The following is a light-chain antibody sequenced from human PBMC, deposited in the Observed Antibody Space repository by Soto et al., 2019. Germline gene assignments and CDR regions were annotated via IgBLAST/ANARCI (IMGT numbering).Light chain of an antibody. V-gene: IGKV3-15*01. Sequence: EIVMTQSPATLSVSPGERVTLSCKASRSVRSNLAWYQQKPGQAPRLLISGASTRATGITDRFSGSGSGTEFTLTISSLQSEDFAVYYCQRYNNWPLTFGPGTRLEIK. CDR3: QRYNNWPLT. J-gene: IGKJ5*01. CDR1: RSVRSN. CDR2: GAS.